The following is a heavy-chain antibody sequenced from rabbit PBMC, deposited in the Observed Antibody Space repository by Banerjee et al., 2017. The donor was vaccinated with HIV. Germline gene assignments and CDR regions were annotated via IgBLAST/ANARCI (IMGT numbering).Heavy chain of an antibody. D-gene: IGHD3-1*01. CDR1: GFSFSSSDY. CDR3: ARAPGNDNYRLTRLDL. CDR2: IAGSSSGFT. J-gene: IGHJ3*01. V-gene: IGHV1S40*01. Sequence: QSLEESGGDLVKPGASLTLTCTASGFSFSSSDYMCWVRQAPGKGLEWISCIAGSSSGFTYSATWAKGRFTCSKTSSTTVTLQMTSLTAAHTATYFCARAPGNDNYRLTRLDLWGQGTLVTVS.